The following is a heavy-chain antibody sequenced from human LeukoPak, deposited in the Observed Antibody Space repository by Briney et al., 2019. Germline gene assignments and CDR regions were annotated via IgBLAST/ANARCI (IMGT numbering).Heavy chain of an antibody. J-gene: IGHJ3*02. CDR3: ARGNGGVIAVKAAFDI. CDR1: GFTVSSNY. CDR2: IYSGDST. Sequence: PGGSLRLSCAASGFTVSSNYMSWVRQAPGKGLEWVSVIYSGDSTYYADSVKGRFTISRHNSKNTLYLQMNSLRAEDTAVYYCARGNGGVIAVKAAFDIWGQGTMVTVSS. V-gene: IGHV3-53*04. D-gene: IGHD3-16*02.